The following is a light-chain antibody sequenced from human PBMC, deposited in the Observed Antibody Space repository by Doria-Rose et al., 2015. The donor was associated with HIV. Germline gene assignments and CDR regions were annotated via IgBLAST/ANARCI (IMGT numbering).Light chain of an antibody. CDR2: DGS. CDR1: QSFSSTY. Sequence: EIVMTQSPGTLSLSPGERATLSCRASQSFSSTYLAWYQQKPGQAPSLLIYDGSTRATGIPDRSSASGSGTDFTPTINRLEPEDFALYYCHQYGTSWTFGQGTKVEI. V-gene: IGKV3-20*01. CDR3: HQYGTSWT. J-gene: IGKJ1*01.